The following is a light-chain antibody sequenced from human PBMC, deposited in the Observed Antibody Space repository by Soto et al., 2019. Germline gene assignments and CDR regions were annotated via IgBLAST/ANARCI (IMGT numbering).Light chain of an antibody. CDR1: RSNIGSNY. J-gene: IGLJ7*01. CDR2: RND. Sequence: QSVLTQPPTASGTPGQRVTISCSGSRSNIGSNYVYWYQQVPGTAPKLLIYRNDQRPSGVPERFSGSKSGTSASLAISGLRSEDEADYYCVAWDDSLSGGVFGGGTQLTVL. CDR3: VAWDDSLSGGV. V-gene: IGLV1-47*01.